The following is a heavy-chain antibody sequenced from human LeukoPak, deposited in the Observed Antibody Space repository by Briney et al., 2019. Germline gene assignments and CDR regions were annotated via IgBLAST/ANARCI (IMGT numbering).Heavy chain of an antibody. CDR1: GGSISSYY. J-gene: IGHJ5*02. Sequence: SETLSLTCTVSGGSISSYYWSWIRQPPGKGLEWIGYIYYSGSTNYNPALKSRVTISVDTSKNQFSLKLSSVTAADTAVYYCARAHSSGALIYYSPPVGLDPWGQGTLVTVSS. CDR3: ARAHSSGALIYYSPPVGLDP. V-gene: IGHV4-59*01. CDR2: IYYSGST. D-gene: IGHD3-22*01.